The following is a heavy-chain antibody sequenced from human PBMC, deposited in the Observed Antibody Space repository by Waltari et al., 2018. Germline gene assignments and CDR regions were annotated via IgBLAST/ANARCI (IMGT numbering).Heavy chain of an antibody. CDR2: IDHSGST. V-gene: IGHV4-31*03. CDR1: GGSISSGGYY. D-gene: IGHD4-4*01. CDR3: ARADSNYEYYFDY. Sequence: QVQLQESGPGLVKPSQTLSLTCTVSGGSISSGGYYWSWIRQHPGKGLEWIGYIDHSGSTYYNPALKSRVTISLDRSKNQFSLKLSSVTAADTAVYDCARADSNYEYYFDYWGQGTLVAVSS. J-gene: IGHJ4*02.